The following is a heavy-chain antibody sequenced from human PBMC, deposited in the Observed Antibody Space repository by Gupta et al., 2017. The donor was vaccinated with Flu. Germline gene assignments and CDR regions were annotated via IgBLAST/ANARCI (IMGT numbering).Heavy chain of an antibody. V-gene: IGHV1-18*01. Sequence: QVHLVQSGAEVKKPGASVKVSCKASGYTFSTHDISWVRQAPGQGLEWMGWISTYNGNTKYSQRRHDIITMTTDTSTSSADMELRSLIYEETDVYYCARFSSRTPRGQVWHFDLWGRGTLVTVSS. CDR2: ISTYNGNT. J-gene: IGHJ2*01. CDR3: ARFSSRTPRGQVWHFDL. CDR1: GYTFSTHD.